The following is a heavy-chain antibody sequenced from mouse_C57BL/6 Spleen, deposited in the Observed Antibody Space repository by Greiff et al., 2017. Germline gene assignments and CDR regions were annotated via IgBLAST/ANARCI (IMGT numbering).Heavy chain of an antibody. CDR2: IDPETGGT. CDR3: TKVLRYPDYFDY. Sequence: VQLQQSGAELVRPGASVTLSCKASGYTFTDYEMHWVKQTPVHGLEWIGAIDPETGGTAYNQKFKGKAILTADKSSSTAYMELRSLTSEDSAVYYCTKVLRYPDYFDYWGQGTTLTVSS. D-gene: IGHD1-1*01. CDR1: GYTFTDYE. J-gene: IGHJ2*01. V-gene: IGHV1-15*01.